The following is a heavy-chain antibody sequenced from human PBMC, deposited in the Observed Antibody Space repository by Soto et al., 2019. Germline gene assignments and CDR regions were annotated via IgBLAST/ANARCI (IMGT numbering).Heavy chain of an antibody. V-gene: IGHV1-2*02. CDR2: INPNSGDT. CDR3: ANVGYYYGLDV. D-gene: IGHD6-13*01. J-gene: IGHJ6*02. CDR1: GYTFTGYY. Sequence: ASVKVSCKASGYTFTGYYVHWVRQAPGQGLEWMGWINPNSGDTYLAQRFQGRVTMNRDTSIGTAYMELRGLTSDDAAEYYCANVGYYYGLDVWGQGTTVTVSS.